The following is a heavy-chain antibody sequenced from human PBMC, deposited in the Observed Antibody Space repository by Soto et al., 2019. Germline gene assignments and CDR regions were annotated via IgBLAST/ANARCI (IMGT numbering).Heavy chain of an antibody. CDR2: VYYSGST. D-gene: IGHD3-3*01. Sequence: PETLSHTFTVSGDSISRTTYHWGWIRQPPGKGLEWIGSVYYSGSTYYNPSLKSRVTISVDTSKNQFSLNLSSVTAADTAVYYCATQPLTMYYFDSWGQG. CDR3: ATQPLTMYYFDS. CDR1: GDSISRTTYH. J-gene: IGHJ4*02. V-gene: IGHV4-39*01.